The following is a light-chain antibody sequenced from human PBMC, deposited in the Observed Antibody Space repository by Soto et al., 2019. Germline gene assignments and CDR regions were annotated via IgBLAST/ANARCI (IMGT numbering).Light chain of an antibody. CDR3: QQYGSSQGIT. J-gene: IGKJ5*01. Sequence: EIVLTQSPGSLSLSPGERATLSCRASQSVSSNYLAWYQQNAGQPPRLLIYGASTRATGIADRFSGSGSGTDFTLTISRLEPEDSAVYFCQQYGSSQGITFGQGTRLEIK. CDR2: GAS. V-gene: IGKV3-20*01. CDR1: QSVSSNY.